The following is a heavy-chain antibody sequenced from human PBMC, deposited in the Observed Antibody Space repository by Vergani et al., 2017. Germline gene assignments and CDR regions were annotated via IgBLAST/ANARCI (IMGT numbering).Heavy chain of an antibody. J-gene: IGHJ5*02. Sequence: QVQLQESGPGLVKPSQTLSLTCTVSGESIRSGSHYWTWIRQPAGRGLECIGRIYPNGNGNYNESLRSRLTMSIDTSRSQFSLSLSSVTAADTAVYYCARGNCGVSCPKYNWLAPWGRGILVTVSS. D-gene: IGHD2-21*01. V-gene: IGHV4-61*02. CDR1: GESIRSGSHY. CDR2: IYPNGNG. CDR3: ARGNCGVSCPKYNWLAP.